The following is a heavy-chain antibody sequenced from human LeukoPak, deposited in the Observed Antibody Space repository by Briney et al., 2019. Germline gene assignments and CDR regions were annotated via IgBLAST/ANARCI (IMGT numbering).Heavy chain of an antibody. CDR3: ARVCQQLVRRYYYYYGMDV. Sequence: PSETLSLTCTVSGGSISSYYWSWIRQPAGKGLEWIGRIYISGSTNYNPSLNSRVTMSVDTSKNQFSLNLSSVTAADTAVYYCARVCQQLVRRYYYYYGMDVWGQGTTVTVSS. V-gene: IGHV4-4*07. CDR2: IYISGST. CDR1: GGSISSYY. J-gene: IGHJ6*02. D-gene: IGHD6-13*01.